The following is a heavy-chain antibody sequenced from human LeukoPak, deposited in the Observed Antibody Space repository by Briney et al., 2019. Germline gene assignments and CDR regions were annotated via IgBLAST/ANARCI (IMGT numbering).Heavy chain of an antibody. D-gene: IGHD4-11*01. J-gene: IGHJ5*02. CDR1: GGSLSGYY. CDR2: INHSGST. CDR3: ARGKYSNYH. V-gene: IGHV4-34*01. Sequence: SETLSLTCAVYGGSLSGYYWSWIRQPPGKGLEWIGEINHSGSTNYNPSLKSRVTISVDTSKNQFSLKLSSVTAADTAVYYCARGKYSNYHWGQGTLVTVSS.